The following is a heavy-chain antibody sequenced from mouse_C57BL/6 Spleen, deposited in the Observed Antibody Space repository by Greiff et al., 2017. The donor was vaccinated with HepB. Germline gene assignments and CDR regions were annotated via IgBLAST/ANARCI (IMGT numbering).Heavy chain of an antibody. J-gene: IGHJ2*01. CDR3: ARRRDYGTLALDY. Sequence: EVQLQQSGPELVKPGASVKISCKASGYTFTDYYMNWVKQSHGKSLEWIGDINPNNGGTSYNQKFKGKATLTVDKSSSTAYMELRSLTSEDSAVYYCARRRDYGTLALDYWGQGTTLTVSS. D-gene: IGHD1-1*01. CDR1: GYTFTDYY. V-gene: IGHV1-26*01. CDR2: INPNNGGT.